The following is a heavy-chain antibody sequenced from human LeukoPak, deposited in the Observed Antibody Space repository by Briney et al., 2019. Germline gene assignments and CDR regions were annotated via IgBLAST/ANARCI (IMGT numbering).Heavy chain of an antibody. CDR3: ARTPMVRGVSLLHNWFDP. Sequence: ASVKVSCKASGYTFTSYGISWVRQAPGQGLEWMGWISAYNGNTNYAQKLQGRVTMTTDTSTSTAYTELRSLRSDDTAVYYCARTPMVRGVSLLHNWFDPWGQGTLVTVSS. D-gene: IGHD3-10*01. CDR2: ISAYNGNT. J-gene: IGHJ5*02. CDR1: GYTFTSYG. V-gene: IGHV1-18*04.